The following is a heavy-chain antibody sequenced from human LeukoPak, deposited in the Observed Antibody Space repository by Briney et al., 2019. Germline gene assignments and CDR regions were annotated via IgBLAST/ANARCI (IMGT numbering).Heavy chain of an antibody. V-gene: IGHV3-21*04. CDR1: GFTFSSYT. Sequence: GGSLRLSCAASGFTFSSYTMNWVRQAPGKGLEWVSSISSSSSYIYYADSVKGRFTISRDNAKNSLYLQMDSLRADDTALYYCATLTGPRTFDYWGQGTLVTVSS. D-gene: IGHD1-20*01. CDR3: ATLTGPRTFDY. J-gene: IGHJ4*02. CDR2: ISSSSSYI.